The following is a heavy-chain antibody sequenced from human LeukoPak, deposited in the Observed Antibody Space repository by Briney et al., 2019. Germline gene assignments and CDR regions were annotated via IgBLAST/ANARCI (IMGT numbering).Heavy chain of an antibody. J-gene: IGHJ4*02. CDR1: GFTVSTYY. CDR2: IYSGGST. V-gene: IGHV3-53*01. Sequence: GGSLRLSCAASGFTVSTYYMTWVRQAPGKGLECVSVIYSGGSTYYADSVKGRFTVSRDNSKNTLYLQMNSLRAEDTAMYYCARGLGYCTSTTCLLPFDYWGQGTLVTVSP. CDR3: ARGLGYCTSTTCLLPFDY. D-gene: IGHD2-2*01.